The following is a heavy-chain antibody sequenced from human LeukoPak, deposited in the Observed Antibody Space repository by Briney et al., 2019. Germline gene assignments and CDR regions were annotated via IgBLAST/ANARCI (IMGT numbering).Heavy chain of an antibody. D-gene: IGHD6-13*01. V-gene: IGHV4-61*02. Sequence: PSQTLSLTCTVSGGSISSGSYYWSWIRQPAGKGLEWIGRIYTSGSTNYNPSLKSRVTISVDTSKNQFSLKLSSVTAADTAVYYCARVVAAAAPHMDVWGKGTTVTVSS. CDR1: GGSISSGSYY. CDR3: ARVVAAAAPHMDV. CDR2: IYTSGST. J-gene: IGHJ6*03.